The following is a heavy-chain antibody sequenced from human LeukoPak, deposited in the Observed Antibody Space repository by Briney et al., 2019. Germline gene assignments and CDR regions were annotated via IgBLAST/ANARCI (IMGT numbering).Heavy chain of an antibody. J-gene: IGHJ4*02. CDR2: INHSGST. CDR3: AREVVATILRWGTFDY. D-gene: IGHD5-12*01. CDR1: GGSFSGYY. V-gene: IGHV4-34*01. Sequence: SETLSLTCAVYGGSFSGYYWSWIRQPPGKGLEWIGEINHSGSTNYNPSLKSRVTISVDTSKNQFSLKLGSVTAADTAVYYCAREVVATILRWGTFDYWGQGTLVTVSS.